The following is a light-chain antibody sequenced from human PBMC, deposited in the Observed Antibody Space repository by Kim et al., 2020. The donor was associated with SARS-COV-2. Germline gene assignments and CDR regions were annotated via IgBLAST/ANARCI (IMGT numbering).Light chain of an antibody. V-gene: IGKV3-20*01. CDR3: QQYAGSPLYS. CDR2: CAS. CDR1: QSVTSNY. Sequence: VLTQSPGTLSLSPGDRATLSCRASQSVTSNYLAWYQLKPGQAPRLLIYCASTRVTGIPDRFTGSGSGTDFSLTISTLEPEDFAVYYCQQYAGSPLYSFGQGTKLEIK. J-gene: IGKJ2*03.